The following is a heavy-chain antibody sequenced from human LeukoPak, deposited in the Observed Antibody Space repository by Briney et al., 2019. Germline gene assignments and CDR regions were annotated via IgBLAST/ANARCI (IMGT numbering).Heavy chain of an antibody. D-gene: IGHD4-17*01. V-gene: IGHV3-30*02. J-gene: IGHJ4*02. CDR1: GFTFSSYA. Sequence: GGSLRLSCAASGFTFSSYAMHWVRQAPGKGLEWVAFIRDDGSNKYYADSVKGRFTISSDNSKNTLYLQMNSLRAEDTAVYYCAKDLSSWTTVTPYYFDYWGQGTLVTVSS. CDR2: IRDDGSNK. CDR3: AKDLSSWTTVTPYYFDY.